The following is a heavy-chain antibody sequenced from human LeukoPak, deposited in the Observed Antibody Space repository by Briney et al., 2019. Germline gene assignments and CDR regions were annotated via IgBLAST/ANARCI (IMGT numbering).Heavy chain of an antibody. CDR3: AATYYYDRGYDY. CDR2: ISSSGSTI. J-gene: IGHJ4*02. D-gene: IGHD3-22*01. CDR1: GFTFSSYE. V-gene: IGHV3-48*03. Sequence: PGGSLRLSCAASGFTFSSYEMNWVRQAPGKGLEWVSYISSSGSTIYYADSVKGRFTISRDNAKNSLYLQMNSLRAEDTAVYYCAATYYYDRGYDYWGQGTLVTVSS.